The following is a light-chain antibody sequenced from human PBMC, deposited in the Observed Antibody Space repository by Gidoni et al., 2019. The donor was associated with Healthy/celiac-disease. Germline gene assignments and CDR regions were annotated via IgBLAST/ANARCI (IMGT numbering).Light chain of an antibody. V-gene: IGKV3-20*01. CDR3: QQYGSSPP. Sequence: EIVLTQSPGTLSLSPGERATLSCRASQSVSSSDLAWYQQNPGQAPRLLIYGASSRATGIPDRFSGSGSGTDFTLTISRLEPEDFAVYYCQQYGSSPPFGGGTKVEIK. J-gene: IGKJ4*01. CDR2: GAS. CDR1: QSVSSSD.